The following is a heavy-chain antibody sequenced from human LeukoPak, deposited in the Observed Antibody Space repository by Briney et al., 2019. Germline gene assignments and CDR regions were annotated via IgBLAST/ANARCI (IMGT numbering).Heavy chain of an antibody. Sequence: GGSLRLSCAASGFTFSSYAVSWVRQAPGKGLEWVSATSAGGDRTYYADSVKGRFTISRDNSKNTLYLQMNSLRAEDTAVYYCAKNGQYCSSSTCLEMNYWGQGTLVTVSS. V-gene: IGHV3-23*01. CDR2: TSAGGDRT. CDR3: AKNGQYCSSSTCLEMNY. J-gene: IGHJ4*02. CDR1: GFTFSSYA. D-gene: IGHD2-2*01.